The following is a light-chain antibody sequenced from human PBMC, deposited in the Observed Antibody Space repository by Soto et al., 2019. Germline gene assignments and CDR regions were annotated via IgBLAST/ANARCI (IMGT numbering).Light chain of an antibody. CDR3: SSYTSSSTVI. CDR2: DGR. V-gene: IGLV2-14*01. Sequence: QSALTQPASVSGSPGQSITISCTGTSSDVGGYNYISWYQQHPGKAPKFMIYDGRNRPSGVSNRFSGSRSGNTASLTISGLEDEDEDDYYCSSYTSSSTVIFGGGTKLTVL. J-gene: IGLJ2*01. CDR1: SSDVGGYNY.